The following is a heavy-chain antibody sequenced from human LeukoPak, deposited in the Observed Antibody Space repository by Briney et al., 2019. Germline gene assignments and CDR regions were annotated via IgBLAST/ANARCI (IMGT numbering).Heavy chain of an antibody. CDR1: GFTFYDYA. Sequence: PGGSLTLSCAASGFTFYDYAMHWVRQVPGKGLEWVGGVNRNRGTIAYGDSVKGRFTISRDNARNSLYLQMNSLRTEDTALYYCAKDLAVGTTPRVYAFDVWGQGTMVTVS. CDR2: VNRNRGTI. V-gene: IGHV3-9*01. D-gene: IGHD1-26*01. J-gene: IGHJ3*01. CDR3: AKDLAVGTTPRVYAFDV.